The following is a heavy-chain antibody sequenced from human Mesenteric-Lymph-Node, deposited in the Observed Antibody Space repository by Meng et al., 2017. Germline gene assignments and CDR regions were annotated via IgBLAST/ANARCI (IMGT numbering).Heavy chain of an antibody. Sequence: SETLSLTCSVSGASISENYWSWIRQSPGKGLEWIGYIYVSGSTNSNPSLKSRVTISVDTSKNQFSLKLSSVTAADTAVYYCARVSYYYGSGESYWGQGKLV. CDR3: ARVSYYYGSGESY. J-gene: IGHJ4*02. D-gene: IGHD3-10*01. CDR1: GASISENY. CDR2: IYVSGST. V-gene: IGHV4-59*12.